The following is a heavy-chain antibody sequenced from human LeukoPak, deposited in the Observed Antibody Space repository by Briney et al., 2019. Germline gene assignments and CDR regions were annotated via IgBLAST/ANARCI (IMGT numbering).Heavy chain of an antibody. D-gene: IGHD4/OR15-4a*01. CDR3: ARGMIRGALWCVDF. Sequence: GGTLRLSCAASGFTFSSYEMNWVRQAPGKGLEWVSSISSSSSYIYYADSVKGRFTISRDNAKNSLYLQMNSLTVEDTAVYYCARGMIRGALWCVDFWGLGSLVTVSS. J-gene: IGHJ4*02. CDR1: GFTFSSYE. CDR2: ISSSSSYI. V-gene: IGHV3-21*01.